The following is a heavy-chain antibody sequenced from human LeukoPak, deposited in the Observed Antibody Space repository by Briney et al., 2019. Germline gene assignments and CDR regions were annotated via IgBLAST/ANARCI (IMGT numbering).Heavy chain of an antibody. CDR2: IIPIFGTA. CDR1: GGTFSSYA. CDR3: ARVTVSSSGSYSRYWYFDL. V-gene: IGHV1-69*01. D-gene: IGHD1-26*01. Sequence: GASVRVSCKASGGTFSSYAISWVRQAPGQGLEWMGGIIPIFGTANYAQTFKGRVTITADESTSTPYMELSSLRSEDTAVYYCARVTVSSSGSYSRYWYFDLWGRGTLVTVSS. J-gene: IGHJ2*01.